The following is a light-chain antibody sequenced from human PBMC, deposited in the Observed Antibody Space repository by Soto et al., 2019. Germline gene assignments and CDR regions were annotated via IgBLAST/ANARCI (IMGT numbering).Light chain of an antibody. Sequence: EIVMTQSPATLSVSPGERATLSCRASQSISSNLAWYQQKPGQAPRLLIYGASPRTTGIPATLSGSGSWTEFTLTLSSLQSEDFAVYYCQQYNNWPFTFGPGTTVDIK. CDR2: GAS. CDR1: QSISSN. V-gene: IGKV3-15*01. CDR3: QQYNNWPFT. J-gene: IGKJ3*01.